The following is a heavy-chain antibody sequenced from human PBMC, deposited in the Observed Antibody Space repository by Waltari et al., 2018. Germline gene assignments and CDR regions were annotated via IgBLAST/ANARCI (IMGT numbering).Heavy chain of an antibody. CDR2: ISSNGGST. D-gene: IGHD3-22*01. Sequence: EVQLVESGGGLVQPGGSLRLSCSASGFTFSSYAMHWVRQAPGKGLEYVSAISSNGGSTYNGDSVKGGFTISRDNSKNTLYLQRSSLRAEDTAVYYCVKERKDYYDSRPGYWGQGTLVTVAS. CDR1: GFTFSSYA. V-gene: IGHV3-64D*06. CDR3: VKERKDYYDSRPGY. J-gene: IGHJ4*02.